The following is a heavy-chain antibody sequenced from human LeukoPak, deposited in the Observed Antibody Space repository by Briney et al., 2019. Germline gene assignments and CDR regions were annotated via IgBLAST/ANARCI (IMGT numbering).Heavy chain of an antibody. CDR2: IYYSGST. CDR1: GGSISSSSYY. J-gene: IGHJ4*02. D-gene: IGHD3-9*01. Sequence: SETLSLTCTVSGGSISSSSYYWGWIRQPPGKGLEWIGSIYYSGSTYYNPSLKSRVTISVDKSKNQFSLKLSSVTAADTAVYYCARVHYDILTGYYRLFDYWGQGTLVTVSS. V-gene: IGHV4-39*07. CDR3: ARVHYDILTGYYRLFDY.